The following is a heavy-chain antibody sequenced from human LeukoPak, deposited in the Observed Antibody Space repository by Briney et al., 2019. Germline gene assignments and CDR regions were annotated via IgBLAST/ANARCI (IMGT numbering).Heavy chain of an antibody. J-gene: IGHJ6*04. D-gene: IGHD6-13*01. Sequence: GGSLRLSCAAPGFTFSSYEMNWVRQAPGKGLEWVSYISSSGSTIYYADSVKGRFTISRDNAKNSLYLQMNSLRAEDTAVYYCAREGAAAGHYYGMDVWGKGTTVTVSS. CDR2: ISSSGSTI. CDR3: AREGAAAGHYYGMDV. V-gene: IGHV3-48*03. CDR1: GFTFSSYE.